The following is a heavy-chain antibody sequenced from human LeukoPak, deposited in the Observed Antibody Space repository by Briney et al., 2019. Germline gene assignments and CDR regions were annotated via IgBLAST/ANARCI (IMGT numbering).Heavy chain of an antibody. CDR3: ARRIYDGSGSRFDY. V-gene: IGHV3-9*01. CDR2: ISWNSNNI. J-gene: IGHJ4*02. Sequence: GRSLRLSCAASGFTFDDYAMHWVRQAPGKGLEWVSGISWNSNNIGYADSVKGRFTISRDNAKNSLYLQMNSLRAEDTAVYYCARRIYDGSGSRFDYWGQGTLVTVSS. CDR1: GFTFDDYA. D-gene: IGHD3-22*01.